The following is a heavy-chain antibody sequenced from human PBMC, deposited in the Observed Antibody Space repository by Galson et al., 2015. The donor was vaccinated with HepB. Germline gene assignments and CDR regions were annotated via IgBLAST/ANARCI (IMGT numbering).Heavy chain of an antibody. CDR3: ARGGGTSLWYSSGWYYFDS. Sequence: SLRLSCAASGFTFSNYAMSWVRQAPGKGLEWVSSISGSGGDSYYADSVKGRFTISRDNSKDTLYVQIKSLRAEDTATYYCARGGGTSLWYSSGWYYFDSWGQGTLVTVSS. CDR2: ISGSGGDS. CDR1: GFTFSNYA. J-gene: IGHJ4*02. V-gene: IGHV3-23*01. D-gene: IGHD6-19*01.